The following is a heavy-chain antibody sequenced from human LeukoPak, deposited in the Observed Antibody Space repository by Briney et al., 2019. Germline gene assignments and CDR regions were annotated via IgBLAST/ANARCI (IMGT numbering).Heavy chain of an antibody. CDR1: GGSISSGSYY. V-gene: IGHV4-61*02. J-gene: IGHJ4*02. Sequence: SETLSLTCIVSGGSISSGSYYWSWIRQPAGKGLEWIGRIYTSGSTNYNPSLKSRVTTSVDTSKNQFSLKLSSVTAADTAVYYCARGPWYDFWSGYWDYFDYWGQGTLVTVSS. CDR3: ARGPWYDFWSGYWDYFDY. CDR2: IYTSGST. D-gene: IGHD3-3*01.